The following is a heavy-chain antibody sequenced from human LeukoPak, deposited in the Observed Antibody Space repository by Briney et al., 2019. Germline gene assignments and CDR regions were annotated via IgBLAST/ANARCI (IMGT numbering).Heavy chain of an antibody. Sequence: PGRSLRLSCAASGFTFSSYGMHWVRQAPGKGLEWVAFIRYDGSNKYYADSVKGRFTISRDNSKNTLYLQMNSLRAEDTAVYYCAKDRDIVVVPAATPLGYRGQGTLVTVSS. CDR1: GFTFSSYG. CDR2: IRYDGSNK. D-gene: IGHD2-2*01. CDR3: AKDRDIVVVPAATPLGY. V-gene: IGHV3-30*02. J-gene: IGHJ4*02.